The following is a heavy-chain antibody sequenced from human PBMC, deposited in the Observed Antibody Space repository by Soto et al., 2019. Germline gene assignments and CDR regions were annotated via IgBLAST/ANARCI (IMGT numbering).Heavy chain of an antibody. Sequence: QVVLLQSGTEVKRPVSSVKVCCKASGVPFNSYGFAWVRQAPGRGLEWVGRINPASQLRNYEQSLQGRVTITAYTSTTTAYMESSGLTSEDTAVYYCAMMKLARLDHWGQGTLVTVSS. CDR3: AMMKLARLDH. J-gene: IGHJ4*02. CDR1: GVPFNSYG. CDR2: INPASQLR. V-gene: IGHV1-69*09.